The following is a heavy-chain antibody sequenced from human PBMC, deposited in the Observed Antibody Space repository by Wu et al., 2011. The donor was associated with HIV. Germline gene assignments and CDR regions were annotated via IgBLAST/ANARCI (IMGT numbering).Heavy chain of an antibody. J-gene: IGHJ4*02. V-gene: IGHV1-69-2*01. D-gene: IGHD5-24*01. CDR2: VDPEDGGT. Sequence: VQQAPGKGLDWMGLVDPEDGGTIYAERFQGRVTMTADTSTDTAYVELSSLRSDDTAVYYCATHSNGDGYNYIYWGQGTLVTVSS. CDR3: ATHSNGDGYNYIY.